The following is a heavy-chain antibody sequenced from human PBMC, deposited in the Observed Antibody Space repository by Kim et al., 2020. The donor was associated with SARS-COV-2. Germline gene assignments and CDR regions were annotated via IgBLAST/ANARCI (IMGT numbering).Heavy chain of an antibody. CDR3: ARLGIYGDYVDEPEVGPFDI. J-gene: IGHJ3*02. Sequence: SETLSLTCTVSGGSISSYYWSWIRQPPGKGLEWIGYIYYSGSTNYNPSLKSRVTISVDTSKNQFSLKLSSVTAADTAVYYCARLGIYGDYVDEPEVGPFDIWGQGTMVTVSS. CDR2: IYYSGST. D-gene: IGHD4-17*01. V-gene: IGHV4-59*08. CDR1: GGSISSYY.